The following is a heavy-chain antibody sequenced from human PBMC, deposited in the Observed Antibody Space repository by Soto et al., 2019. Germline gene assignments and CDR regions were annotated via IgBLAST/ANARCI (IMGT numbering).Heavy chain of an antibody. D-gene: IGHD5-12*01. V-gene: IGHV4-34*01. CDR1: GGSFSGYC. CDR2: INHSGST. Sequence: PSETLSLTCAVYGGSFSGYCWSWIRQPPGKGLEWIGEINHSGSTNYNPSLKSRVTISVDTSKNQFSLKLSSVTAADTAVYYCARGVATIGPWGQGTLVTVSS. CDR3: ARGVATIGP. J-gene: IGHJ5*02.